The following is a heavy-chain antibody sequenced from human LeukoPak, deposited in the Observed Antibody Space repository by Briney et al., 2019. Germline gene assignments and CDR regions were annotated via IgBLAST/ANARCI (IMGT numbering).Heavy chain of an antibody. CDR3: AREIRLRFLEWFPALNYYYYGMDV. D-gene: IGHD3-3*01. J-gene: IGHJ6*02. Sequence: ASVKVSCKASGYTFTSYGISWVRQAPGQGLEWTGWISAYNGNTNYAQKLQGRVTMTTDTSTSTAYMELRSLRSDDTAVYYCAREIRLRFLEWFPALNYYYYGMDVWGQGTTVTVSS. V-gene: IGHV1-18*01. CDR1: GYTFTSYG. CDR2: ISAYNGNT.